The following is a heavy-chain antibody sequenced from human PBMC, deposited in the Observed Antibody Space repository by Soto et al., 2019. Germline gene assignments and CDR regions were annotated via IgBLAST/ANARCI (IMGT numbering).Heavy chain of an antibody. V-gene: IGHV1-18*04. J-gene: IGHJ6*02. CDR3: ARWRVAVAVVPYYYGMDV. CDR2: ISAYNGNT. D-gene: IGHD6-19*01. CDR1: GYTFTSYG. Sequence: ASVKVSCKASGYTFTSYGISWVRQAPGQGLEWMGWISAYNGNTNYAQKLQGRVTMTTDTSTSTAYMELRSLRSDDTAVYYCARWRVAVAVVPYYYGMDVWGQGTTVTVSS.